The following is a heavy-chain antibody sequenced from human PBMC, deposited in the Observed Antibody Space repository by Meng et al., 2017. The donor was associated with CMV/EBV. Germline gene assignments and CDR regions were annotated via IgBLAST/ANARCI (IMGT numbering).Heavy chain of an antibody. Sequence: GSLRLSCTVSGGSISNSDYYWGWIRQPPGKGLEWIGTIYYRGRTYYNPSLKSRVTISVDTSDNQFSLIVSSVTAADTAMYYCARVRSISNWFDPWGQGTLVTVSS. V-gene: IGHV4-39*07. CDR3: ARVRSISNWFDP. CDR1: GGSISNSDYY. D-gene: IGHD3-3*02. J-gene: IGHJ5*02. CDR2: IYYRGRT.